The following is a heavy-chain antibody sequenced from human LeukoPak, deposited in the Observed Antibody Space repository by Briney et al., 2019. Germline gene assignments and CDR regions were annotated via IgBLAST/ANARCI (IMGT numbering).Heavy chain of an antibody. J-gene: IGHJ4*02. D-gene: IGHD2-8*01. V-gene: IGHV3-23*01. CDR1: GFTFSSYA. CDR2: ISGSGGST. Sequence: GGPLRLSCAASGFTFSSYAMSWVRQAPGKGLEWVSAISGSGGSTYYADSVKGRFTISRDNSKNTLYLQMNSLRAEDTAVYYCAKGGFYCTNGVCSPYYFDYWGQGTLVTVSS. CDR3: AKGGFYCTNGVCSPYYFDY.